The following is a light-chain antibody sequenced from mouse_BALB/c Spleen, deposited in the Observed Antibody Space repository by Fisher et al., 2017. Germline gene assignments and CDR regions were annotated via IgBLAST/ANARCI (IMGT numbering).Light chain of an antibody. V-gene: IGKV4-57-1*01. CDR2: STS. J-gene: IGKJ5*01. Sequence: DIVLTQSPAIMSASPGEKVTMTCRASSSVSSSYLHWYQQKSGASPKLWIYSTSNLASGVPARFSGSGSGTSYSLTISSMEAEDAATYYCQQWSSYPLTFGAGTKLELK. CDR3: QQWSSYPLT. CDR1: SSVSSSY.